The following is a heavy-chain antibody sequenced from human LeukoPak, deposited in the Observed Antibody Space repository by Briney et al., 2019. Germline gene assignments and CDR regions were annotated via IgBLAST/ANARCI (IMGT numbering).Heavy chain of an antibody. D-gene: IGHD6-6*01. V-gene: IGHV4-38-2*01. CDR3: ARPNYRSSSGIDAFDI. CDR1: GYSISSGYY. Sequence: SETLSLTCAVSGYSISSGYYWGWIRQPPGKGLEWIGSIYHSGSTYYNPSLKSRVTITVDTSKNQFSLKLSSVTAADTAVYYCARPNYRSSSGIDAFDIWGQGTMLTVSS. CDR2: IYHSGST. J-gene: IGHJ3*02.